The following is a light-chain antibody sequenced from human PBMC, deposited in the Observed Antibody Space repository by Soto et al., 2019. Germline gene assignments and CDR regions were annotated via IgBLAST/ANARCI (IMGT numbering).Light chain of an antibody. J-gene: IGKJ4*01. V-gene: IGKV1-17*01. Sequence: DIQMTQSPSSLSASVGDRVTITCRASQGIRSDLGWYQQKPVKAPKRLIYAASSLQSGAPSRFSGSVYGTEFTLTISSLQPEDFATYYCLQHNSYPLTFGGGTKVDIK. CDR3: LQHNSYPLT. CDR1: QGIRSD. CDR2: AAS.